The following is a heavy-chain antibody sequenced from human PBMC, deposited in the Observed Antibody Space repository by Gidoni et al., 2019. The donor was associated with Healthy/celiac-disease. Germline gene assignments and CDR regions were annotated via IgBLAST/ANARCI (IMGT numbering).Heavy chain of an antibody. CDR2: IYYSGST. Sequence: QLQLQESGPGLVKPSETLSLTCTVSGGSISSSSYYWGWIRQPPGKGLEWIGSIYYSGSTYYNPSLKSRVTISVDTSKIQFSLKLSSVTAADTAVYYCASSYNWNYRATDSDTDYWGQGTPVTVSS. CDR3: ASSYNWNYRATDSDTDY. CDR1: GGSISSSSYY. J-gene: IGHJ4*02. V-gene: IGHV4-39*01. D-gene: IGHD1-7*01.